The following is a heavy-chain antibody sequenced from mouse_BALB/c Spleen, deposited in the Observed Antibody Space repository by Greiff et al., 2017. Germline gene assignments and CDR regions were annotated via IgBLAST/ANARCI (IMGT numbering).Heavy chain of an antibody. CDR2: IYPGNSDT. Sequence: VQLKESGTVLARPGASVKMSCKASGYTFTSYWMHWVKQRPGQGLEWIGAIYPGNSDTSYNQKFKGKAKLTAVTSTSTAYMELSSLTNEDSAVYYCTRGILDYYGSSNYYAMDYWGQGTSVTVSS. J-gene: IGHJ4*01. CDR3: TRGILDYYGSSNYYAMDY. D-gene: IGHD1-1*01. V-gene: IGHV1-5*01. CDR1: GYTFTSYW.